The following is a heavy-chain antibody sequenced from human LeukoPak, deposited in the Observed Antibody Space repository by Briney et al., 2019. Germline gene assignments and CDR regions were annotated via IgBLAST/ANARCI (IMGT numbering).Heavy chain of an antibody. CDR3: VRVLGSNGMDV. D-gene: IGHD3-16*01. Sequence: SSSRYADSVKGRFTISRDNAKNTLYLQMNSLRAEDTSVYYRVRVLGSNGMDVWGQGTTVTVSS. CDR2: SSS. V-gene: IGHV3-74*01. J-gene: IGHJ6*02.